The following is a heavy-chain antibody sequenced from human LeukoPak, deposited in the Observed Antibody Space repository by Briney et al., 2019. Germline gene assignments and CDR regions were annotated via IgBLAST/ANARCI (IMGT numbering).Heavy chain of an antibody. V-gene: IGHV3-53*01. D-gene: IGHD3-22*01. J-gene: IGHJ6*02. CDR2: IYSGGST. CDR3: ARIYDSSGYYFHYYYYGMDV. CDR1: GFTVSSNY. Sequence: GGSLRLSCAASGFTVSSNYMSWVRQAPGKGLEGVSVIYSGGSTYYADSVKGRFTISRDNSKNTLYLQMNSLRAEDTAVYYCARIYDSSGYYFHYYYYGMDVWGQGTTVTVSS.